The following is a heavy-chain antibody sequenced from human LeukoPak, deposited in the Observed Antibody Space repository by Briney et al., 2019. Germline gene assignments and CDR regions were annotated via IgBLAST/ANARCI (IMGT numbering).Heavy chain of an antibody. CDR3: AKVLWSLRGQSFDY. D-gene: IGHD1-1*01. CDR2: ISGSGGST. Sequence: GGSLRLSCAASGFTFSSYSMNWVRQAPGKGLEWVSAISGSGGSTYYADSVKGRFTISRDNSKNTLYLQMNSLRAEDTAVYYCAKVLWSLRGQSFDYWGQGTLVTVSS. CDR1: GFTFSSYS. J-gene: IGHJ4*02. V-gene: IGHV3-23*01.